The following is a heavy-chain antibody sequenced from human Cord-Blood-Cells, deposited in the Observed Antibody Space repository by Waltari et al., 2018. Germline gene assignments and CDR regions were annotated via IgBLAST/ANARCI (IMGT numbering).Heavy chain of an antibody. V-gene: IGHV3-7*01. D-gene: IGHD1-26*01. CDR2: IKQDGSEK. Sequence: EVQLVESGGGLVQPGGSLRLSCAAPGFTFSSYWLSWVRQAPGKGLEWVANIKQDGSEKYYVDSVKGRFTISRDNAKNSLYLQMNSLRAEDTAVYYCATHPRELPPILVAFDIWGQGTMVTVSS. CDR3: ATHPRELPPILVAFDI. CDR1: GFTFSSYW. J-gene: IGHJ3*02.